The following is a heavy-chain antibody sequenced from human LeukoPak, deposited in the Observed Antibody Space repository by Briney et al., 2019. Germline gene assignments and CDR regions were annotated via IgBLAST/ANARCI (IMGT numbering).Heavy chain of an antibody. CDR2: IDWDDDK. CDR1: GFSLSTCGMC. D-gene: IGHD3-22*01. J-gene: IGHJ4*02. Sequence: SGPALVKPTQTLTLTCTFSGFSLSTCGMCVSWIRQPPGKALEWLARIDWDDDKYYSTSLKTRLTISKDTSKNQVVLTMTNMDPVDTATYYCARIVRYYDSSGYYYYFDYWGQGTLVTVSS. V-gene: IGHV2-70*11. CDR3: ARIVRYYDSSGYYYYFDY.